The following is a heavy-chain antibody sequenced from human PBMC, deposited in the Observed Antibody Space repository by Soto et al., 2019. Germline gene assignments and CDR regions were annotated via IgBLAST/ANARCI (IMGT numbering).Heavy chain of an antibody. CDR1: GFPFSDYS. Sequence: GGSLRLSCAASGFPFSDYSMSWVRQTPERRLEWVSSLTRHGTSYYADSVQGRFTVSRDNSKNTVSLQMHSLRAEDTALYYCTKRATTVPTPGNYFDSWGQGTLVTVSS. D-gene: IGHD1-1*01. CDR3: TKRATTVPTPGNYFDS. V-gene: IGHV3-23*01. J-gene: IGHJ4*02. CDR2: LTRHGTS.